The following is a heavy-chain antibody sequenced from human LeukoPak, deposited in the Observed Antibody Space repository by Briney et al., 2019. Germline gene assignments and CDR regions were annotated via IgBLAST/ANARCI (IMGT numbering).Heavy chain of an antibody. CDR2: ISAYNGNT. V-gene: IGHV1-18*01. J-gene: IGHJ3*02. CDR3: AAISYLAFDI. CDR1: GYTFTRCS. D-gene: IGHD2/OR15-2a*01. Sequence: GASVKVSCKASGYTFTRCSISWVRQAPGQGLEWMGWISAYNGNTNYAQKLQGRVTMTTDTSTSTAYMELRSLRSDDTAVYYCAAISYLAFDIWGQGTVVTVSS.